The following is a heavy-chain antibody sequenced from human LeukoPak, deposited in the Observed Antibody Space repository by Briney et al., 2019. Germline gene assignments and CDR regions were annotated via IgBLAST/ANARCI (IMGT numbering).Heavy chain of an antibody. Sequence: WMAWIRAYNANTTYPQQLQGRVNMTTDTTTSTDYMEVRRLRSDDTAVYYCARWGEWELLIYWGQGTLVTVSS. CDR3: ARWGEWELLIY. CDR2: IRAYNANT. J-gene: IGHJ4*02. D-gene: IGHD1-26*01. V-gene: IGHV1-18*01.